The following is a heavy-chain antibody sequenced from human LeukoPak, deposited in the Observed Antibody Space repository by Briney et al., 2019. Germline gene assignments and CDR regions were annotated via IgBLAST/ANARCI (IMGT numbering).Heavy chain of an antibody. V-gene: IGHV3-30*18. CDR3: ANGWYLDFGDY. CDR2: ISYDGNNK. Sequence: GSLRLSCAASGFTFSSHAIHWVRQAPGKGLEWVAVISYDGNNKNYADSVKGRFTISRDNSKNTLYLQMNSLRAEDTAVYYCANGWYLDFGDYWGQGTLVTVSS. D-gene: IGHD6-19*01. CDR1: GFTFSSHA. J-gene: IGHJ4*02.